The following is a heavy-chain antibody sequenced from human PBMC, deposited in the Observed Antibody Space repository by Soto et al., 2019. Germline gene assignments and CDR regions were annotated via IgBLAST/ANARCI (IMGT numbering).Heavy chain of an antibody. J-gene: IGHJ3*01. CDR1: GFTFDDYA. Sequence: DVQLVESGGGLVQPGRSLRLSCAASGFTFDDYAMHWVRQAPGKGPEWVSGITWNSGSRGYAESGRGRFTISRDNAKSSLYLQMNRLRAQETALYYCAQSTGDLEILKTTATHFRGPFPLWGQGTLVTVSS. CDR2: ITWNSGSR. CDR3: AQSTGDLEILKTTATHFRGPFPL. V-gene: IGHV3-9*01. D-gene: IGHD4-4*01.